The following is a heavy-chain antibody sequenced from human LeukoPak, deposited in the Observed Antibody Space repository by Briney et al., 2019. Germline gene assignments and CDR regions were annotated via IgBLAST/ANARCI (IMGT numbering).Heavy chain of an antibody. CDR2: IYYSGST. CDR3: ARDLGYYDSSGYQAYWYFDL. J-gene: IGHJ2*01. CDR1: GGSISSYY. D-gene: IGHD3-22*01. V-gene: IGHV4-59*01. Sequence: SETLSLTCTVSGGSISSYYWSWIRQPPGKGLEWIGYIYYSGSTNYNPSLKSRVTISVDTSKNQFSPKLSSVTAADTAVYYCARDLGYYDSSGYQAYWYFDLWGRGTLVTVSS.